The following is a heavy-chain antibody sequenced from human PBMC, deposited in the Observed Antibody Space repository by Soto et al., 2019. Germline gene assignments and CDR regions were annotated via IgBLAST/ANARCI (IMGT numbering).Heavy chain of an antibody. D-gene: IGHD4-17*01. V-gene: IGHV4-30-2*01. CDR2: INYSGNT. CDR1: GGSLSSGSFS. J-gene: IGHJ4*02. Sequence: QLRLQESGSGLVKPSQTLSLTCTVSGGSLSSGSFSWGWIRQPPGKGLEWIGYINYSGNTYYNPSLRRRGPISGDMSTNQFSLKLGSVTAADTAVYYCARGGGSTDYVANYYFDYWGRGTLVTVSS. CDR3: ARGGGSTDYVANYYFDY.